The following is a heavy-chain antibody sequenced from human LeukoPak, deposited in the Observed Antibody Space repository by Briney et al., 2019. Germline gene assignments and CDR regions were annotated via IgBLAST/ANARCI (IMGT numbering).Heavy chain of an antibody. CDR3: ARTLWFGESIQDYYGMDV. CDR1: GGSFSGYY. V-gene: IGHV4-34*01. J-gene: IGHJ6*02. Sequence: PSETLSLTCAVYGGSFSGYYWSWIRQPPGKGLEWIGEINHSGSTNYNPSLKSRVTISVDTSKNQFSLKLSSVTAADTAVYYCARTLWFGESIQDYYGMDVWGQGTTVTVSS. CDR2: INHSGST. D-gene: IGHD3-10*01.